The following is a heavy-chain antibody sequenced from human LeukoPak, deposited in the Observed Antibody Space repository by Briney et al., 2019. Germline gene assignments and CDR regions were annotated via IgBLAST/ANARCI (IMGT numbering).Heavy chain of an antibody. CDR1: GGSISSSSYY. J-gene: IGHJ4*02. D-gene: IGHD6-19*01. CDR2: IYYSGST. CDR3: ARTSSGWYVGALI. V-gene: IGHV4-39*01. Sequence: MTSETLSLTCTVSGGSISSSSYYWGWIRQPPGKGLEWIGSIYYSGSTYYNPSLKSRVTISVDTSKNQFSLKLSSVTAADTAVYYCARTSSGWYVGALIWGQGTLVTVSS.